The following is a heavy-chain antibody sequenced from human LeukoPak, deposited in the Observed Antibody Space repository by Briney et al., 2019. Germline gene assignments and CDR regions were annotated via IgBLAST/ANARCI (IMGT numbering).Heavy chain of an antibody. D-gene: IGHD2-21*01. CDR2: INHSGST. J-gene: IGHJ4*02. CDR1: GGSFSDYC. Sequence: PSETLSLTCAVYGGSFSDYCWSWIRQPPGKGLEWIGEINHSGSTNYNPSLKSRVTISVDTSKNQFSLKLSSVTAADTAVYYCAREGIGRYWGQGTLVTVSS. CDR3: AREGIGRY. V-gene: IGHV4-34*01.